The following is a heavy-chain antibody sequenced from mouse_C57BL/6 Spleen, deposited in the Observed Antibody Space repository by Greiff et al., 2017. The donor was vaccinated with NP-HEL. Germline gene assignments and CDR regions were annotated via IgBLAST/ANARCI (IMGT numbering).Heavy chain of an antibody. Sequence: VQGVESGPELVKPGASVKISCKASGYAFSSSWMNWVKQRPGKGLEWIGRIYPGDGDTNYNGKFKGKATLTADKSSSTAYMQLSSLTSEDSAVYFCARRNYYGSTPYYFDYWGQGTTLTVSS. J-gene: IGHJ2*01. CDR3: ARRNYYGSTPYYFDY. D-gene: IGHD1-1*01. CDR2: IYPGDGDT. CDR1: GYAFSSSW. V-gene: IGHV1-82*01.